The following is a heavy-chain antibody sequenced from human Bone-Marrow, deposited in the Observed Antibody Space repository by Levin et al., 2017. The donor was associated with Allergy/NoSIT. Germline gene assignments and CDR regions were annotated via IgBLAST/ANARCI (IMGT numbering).Heavy chain of an antibody. J-gene: IGHJ4*02. V-gene: IGHV4-59*08. Sequence: PSETLSLTCSVSGGSITSDYWGWIRQPPGKGLEWIGSTHYSGNTIFHPYLRNGATMSVDPSKNQFSLILTSVTAADTAVYYCARHGPPLSGFGQSYHFDSWGQGALVTVSS. CDR2: THYSGNT. CDR3: ARHGPPLSGFGQSYHFDS. CDR1: GGSITSDY. D-gene: IGHD5-12*01.